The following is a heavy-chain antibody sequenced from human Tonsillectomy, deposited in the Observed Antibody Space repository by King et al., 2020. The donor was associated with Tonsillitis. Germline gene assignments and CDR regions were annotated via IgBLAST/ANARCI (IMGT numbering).Heavy chain of an antibody. CDR2: INPSGGST. J-gene: IGHJ4*02. Sequence: QLVQSGAEVKKPGASVKVSCKASGYTFTSYYMHWVRQAPGQGLEWMGIINPSGGSTSYAQKLQGRVTMTRDTSTSTVYMGMSSLRSEDTAVYYCARGLGVTDPDYYFDYWGQGTLVTVSS. CDR1: GYTFTSYY. D-gene: IGHD1-14*01. V-gene: IGHV1-46*03. CDR3: ARGLGVTDPDYYFDY.